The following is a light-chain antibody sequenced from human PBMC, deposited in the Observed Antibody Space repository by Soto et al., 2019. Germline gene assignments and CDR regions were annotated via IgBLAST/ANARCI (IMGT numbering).Light chain of an antibody. CDR1: QTVSIY. CDR2: ASS. Sequence: DIQMTQSPSSLSASVADRVTITCRASQTVSIYLNWYRQKPGKAPRLLMYASSVLQSGVPPRFSGSGSGTEFTLTITTLQPEDSATYYCQQSSRTPITFGQGTRLEIK. CDR3: QQSSRTPIT. V-gene: IGKV1-39*01. J-gene: IGKJ5*01.